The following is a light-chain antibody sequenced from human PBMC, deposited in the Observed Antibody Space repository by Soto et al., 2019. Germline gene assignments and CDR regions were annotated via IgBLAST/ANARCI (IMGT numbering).Light chain of an antibody. CDR2: GAS. Sequence: EVVLTQSPGTLSLSPGERATLTCRASQSVTSSYLAWYQQKPGQAPSLLIYGASSRATGIPDRFSGSGSGTDFTLTISRLEPEDFAVYFFHQSGSSPFFGAGTKVEIK. CDR1: QSVTSSY. V-gene: IGKV3-20*01. J-gene: IGKJ4*01. CDR3: HQSGSSPF.